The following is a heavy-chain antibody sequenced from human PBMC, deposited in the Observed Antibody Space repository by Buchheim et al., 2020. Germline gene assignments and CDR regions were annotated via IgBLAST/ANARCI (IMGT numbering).Heavy chain of an antibody. J-gene: IGHJ4*02. D-gene: IGHD1-26*01. CDR1: GGSFSSYY. Sequence: QVQLQQWGAGLLKPSETLSLTCAVYGGSFSSYYCSWIRQPPGKGLEWIGEINHSGSTNYNPSLKSRVTISVDTSKNQFSLNLSSVTAAETAVYYCARVPGIVGAIDYWGQGTL. CDR2: INHSGST. V-gene: IGHV4-34*01. CDR3: ARVPGIVGAIDY.